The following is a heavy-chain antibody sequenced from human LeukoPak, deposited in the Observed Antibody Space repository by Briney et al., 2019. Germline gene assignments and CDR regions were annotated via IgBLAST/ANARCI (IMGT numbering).Heavy chain of an antibody. CDR3: ARRDDDSSGYRYAYYFDY. D-gene: IGHD3-22*01. CDR2: ITNSGNSK. J-gene: IGHJ4*02. CDR1: EFTFSSYS. Sequence: GGSLRLSCAASEFTFSSYSMNWVRQAPGKGLEWVSYITNSGNSKSYADSVKGRFTISRDNTKNSLYLQMNGLRAEDTAVYYCARRDDDSSGYRYAYYFDYWGQGTLVTVSS. V-gene: IGHV3-48*01.